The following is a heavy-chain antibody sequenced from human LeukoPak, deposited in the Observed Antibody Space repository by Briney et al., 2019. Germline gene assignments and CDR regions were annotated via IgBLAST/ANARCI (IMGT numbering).Heavy chain of an antibody. V-gene: IGHV4-34*01. Sequence: SETLSLTCAVYGGSFSGYYWSWIRQPPGNGLEWIGETNHIGSTNYNPSLKSRVTISVDTSKNQFSLKLSSVSAADTAVYYCARHPPYYDFWSGYYPDYWYFDLWGRGTLVTVSS. J-gene: IGHJ2*01. CDR3: ARHPPYYDFWSGYYPDYWYFDL. CDR1: GGSFSGYY. D-gene: IGHD3-3*01. CDR2: TNHIGST.